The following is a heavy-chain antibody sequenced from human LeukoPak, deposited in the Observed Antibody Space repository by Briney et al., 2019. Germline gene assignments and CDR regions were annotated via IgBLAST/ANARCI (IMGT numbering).Heavy chain of an antibody. CDR2: IYYSGST. CDR3: ASPKGLEPSTNLSR. CDR1: GGSISSSRYY. Sequence: SETLSLTCTVSGGSISSSRYYWGWIRQPPGKGLEWIGSIYYSGSTYYNPSLKSRVTISVDTSKNQFSLKLSSVTAADTAVYYCASPKGLEPSTNLSRWGQGTLVTVSS. J-gene: IGHJ4*02. D-gene: IGHD1-1*01. V-gene: IGHV4-39*01.